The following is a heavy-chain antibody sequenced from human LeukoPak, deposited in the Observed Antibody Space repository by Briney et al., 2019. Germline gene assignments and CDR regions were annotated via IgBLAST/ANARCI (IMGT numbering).Heavy chain of an antibody. CDR3: ARGTPTADYYGSGSYYSPPDY. V-gene: IGHV1-69*13. Sequence: SVKVSCKASGGTFSSYAISWVRQAPGQGLEWMGGIIPVFGTANYAQKFQGRVTITADESTSTAYMELSSLRSEDTAVYYCARGTPTADYYGSGSYYSPPDYWGQGTLVTVSS. CDR1: GGTFSSYA. J-gene: IGHJ4*02. CDR2: IIPVFGTA. D-gene: IGHD3-10*01.